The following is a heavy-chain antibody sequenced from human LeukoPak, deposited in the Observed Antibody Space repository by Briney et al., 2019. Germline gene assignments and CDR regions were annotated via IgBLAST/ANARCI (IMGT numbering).Heavy chain of an antibody. CDR2: ISWTSTNI. V-gene: IGHV3-9*01. J-gene: IGHJ4*02. CDR1: GFTFDDYA. D-gene: IGHD3-10*01. CDR3: AKDDAWLRFGE. Sequence: GGSLRLSCAASGFTFDDYAMHWVRQAPGKGLEWVAGISWTSTNIVYADSVKGRFTISRDNSKNMLYLEVISLTADDTAVYYCAKDDAWLRFGEWSQGTLVTVSS.